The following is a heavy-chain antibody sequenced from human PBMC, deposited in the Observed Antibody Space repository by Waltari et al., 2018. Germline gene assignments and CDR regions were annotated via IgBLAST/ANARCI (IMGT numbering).Heavy chain of an antibody. D-gene: IGHD2-15*01. J-gene: IGHJ4*02. V-gene: IGHV1-69*14. CDR1: GGTFSSYA. Sequence: QVQLVQSGAEVKKPGSSVKVSCKASGGTFSSYAIRWVRQAPGQGLEWMGGIIPIFGTANYAQKFQGRVTITADKSTSTAYMELSSLRSEDTAVYYCASSEVVAATPDFDYWGQGTLVTVSS. CDR2: IIPIFGTA. CDR3: ASSEVVAATPDFDY.